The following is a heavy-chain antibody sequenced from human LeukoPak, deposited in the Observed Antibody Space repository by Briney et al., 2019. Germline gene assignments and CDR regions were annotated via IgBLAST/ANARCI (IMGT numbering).Heavy chain of an antibody. J-gene: IGHJ3*02. D-gene: IGHD3-22*01. Sequence: TGGSLRLSCAASGFTFSDYYMSWIRQAPGKGLEWVSYISSSSSYTNYADSVKGRFTISRDNAKNSLYLQMNSLRAEDTAVYYCARDPPRAYYYDSSGYSADGFDIWGQGTMVTVSS. CDR1: GFTFSDYY. CDR2: ISSSSSYT. CDR3: ARDPPRAYYYDSSGYSADGFDI. V-gene: IGHV3-11*05.